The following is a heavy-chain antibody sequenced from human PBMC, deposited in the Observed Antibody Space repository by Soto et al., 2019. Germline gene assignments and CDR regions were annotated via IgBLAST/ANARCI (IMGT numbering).Heavy chain of an antibody. V-gene: IGHV4-59*01. J-gene: IGHJ4*02. CDR1: GGSISSNY. CDR3: ARYRREAVAGYTLDY. D-gene: IGHD6-13*01. Sequence: SETLSLTCTVSGGSISSNYWTWIRQPPGKGLEWIGYVYNSGSTNYNPSLKSRVTISEDTSRSQFSLKVNSMTAADTAVYYCARYRREAVAGYTLDYWGQGILVAVSS. CDR2: VYNSGST.